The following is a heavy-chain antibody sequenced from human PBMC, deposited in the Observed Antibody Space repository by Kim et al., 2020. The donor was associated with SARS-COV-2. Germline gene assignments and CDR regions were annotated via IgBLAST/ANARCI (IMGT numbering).Heavy chain of an antibody. CDR2: DT. J-gene: IGHJ3*02. Sequence: DTIYAQKFPCRVTMTEETSTDTAYLELSSLRSEDTAVYYCATGSLDAFDIWGQGTMVTVSS. D-gene: IGHD1-26*01. CDR3: ATGSLDAFDI. V-gene: IGHV1-24*01.